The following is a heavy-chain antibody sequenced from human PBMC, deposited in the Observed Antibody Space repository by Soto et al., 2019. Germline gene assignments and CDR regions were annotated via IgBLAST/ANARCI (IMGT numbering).Heavy chain of an antibody. Sequence: SETLSLTGAVYGVYFSRYYCSLIRPPPGKGLEWIGEINHSGSINYNPCLKSRVTISVDTSKNQCSLILSSGTAAGTAVYYCAGGRGRQQLVMSYYYGMDVWGQGTTVTV. CDR3: AGGRGRQQLVMSYYYGMDV. J-gene: IGHJ6*02. CDR1: GVYFSRYY. D-gene: IGHD6-13*01. CDR2: INHSGSI. V-gene: IGHV4-34*01.